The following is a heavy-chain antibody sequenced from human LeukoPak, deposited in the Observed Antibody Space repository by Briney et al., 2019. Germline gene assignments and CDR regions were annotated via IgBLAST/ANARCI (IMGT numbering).Heavy chain of an antibody. V-gene: IGHV4-34*01. CDR3: ARSGYSSSWYPGAVYFDY. Sequence: PSETLSLTCAVYGGSFSGYYWSWIRQPPGKGLEWIGEINHSGSTNHNPSLKSRVTISVDTSKNQFSLKLSSVTAADTAVYYCARSGYSSSWYPGAVYFDYWGQGTLVTVSS. CDR2: INHSGST. D-gene: IGHD6-13*01. J-gene: IGHJ4*02. CDR1: GGSFSGYY.